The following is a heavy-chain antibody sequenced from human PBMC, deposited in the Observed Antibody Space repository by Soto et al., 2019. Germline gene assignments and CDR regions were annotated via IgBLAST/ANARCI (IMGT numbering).Heavy chain of an antibody. V-gene: IGHV4-38-2*02. D-gene: IGHD3-9*01. Sequence: SETLSLTCAVSGYSISSGYYWGWIRQPPGKGLEWIGSIYHSGSTYYNPSLKSRVTISVDTSKNQFSLKLSSVTAADKAVYYCARESKYYDSLTGYYGFLDYWGQGTLGTVSS. CDR1: GYSISSGYY. J-gene: IGHJ4*02. CDR3: ARESKYYDSLTGYYGFLDY. CDR2: IYHSGST.